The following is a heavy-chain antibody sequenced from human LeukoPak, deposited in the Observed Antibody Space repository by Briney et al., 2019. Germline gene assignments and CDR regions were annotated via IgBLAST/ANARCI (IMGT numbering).Heavy chain of an antibody. CDR2: IYHSGST. CDR1: GYSISSGYY. D-gene: IGHD2-2*01. CDR3: ARESHYCSSTSCQIIDY. J-gene: IGHJ4*02. V-gene: IGHV4-38-2*02. Sequence: SETLSLTCAVSGYSISSGYYWGWIRQPPGKGLEWIGSIYHSGSTYYNPSLKSRVTISVDTSKNQFSLKLSSVTAADTAVYYCARESHYCSSTSCQIIDYWGQGTLVTVSS.